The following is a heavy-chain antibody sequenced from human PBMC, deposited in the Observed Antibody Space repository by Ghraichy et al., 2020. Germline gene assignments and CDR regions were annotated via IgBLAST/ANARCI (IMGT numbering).Heavy chain of an antibody. CDR1: GGSMSTSADY. CDR2: IYNSVST. CDR3: ARNKTGSLSGWFDP. D-gene: IGHD6-6*01. Sequence: LNISCTVSGGSMSTSADYWGWIRQPPGKRLEWIGSIYNSVSTHYNPSLRSRVTISVDPSKDQFSLRLTSVTASDTAAYYCARNKTGSLSGWFDPWGPGLLVTVSS. J-gene: IGHJ5*02. V-gene: IGHV4-39*01.